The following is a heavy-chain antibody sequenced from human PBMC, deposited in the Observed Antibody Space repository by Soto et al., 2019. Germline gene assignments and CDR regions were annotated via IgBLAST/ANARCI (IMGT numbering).Heavy chain of an antibody. CDR1: GDSSSGGSFY. D-gene: IGHD2-15*01. V-gene: IGHV4-39*01. CDR2: ISYSGHT. Sequence: SSETLSLTCTVSGDSSSGGSFYWGWMRKLAGKGLEWIGSISYSGHTYHNPSLKSRVTISVDPSRNQFSLDLTSVTAADTAVYYCARQRAWYGEWAFDIWGQGTMVTVSS. J-gene: IGHJ3*02. CDR3: ARQRAWYGEWAFDI.